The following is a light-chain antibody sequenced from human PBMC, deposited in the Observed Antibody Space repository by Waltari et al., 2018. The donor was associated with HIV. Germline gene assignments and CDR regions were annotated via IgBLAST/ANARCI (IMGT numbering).Light chain of an antibody. CDR2: GAS. CDR3: QQYGSSPWYT. V-gene: IGKV3-20*01. Sequence: DIVLTQSPGTLSLSPGERATLSCRASQSVRSSYLAWYQQKPGQAPRLLIYGASSRATGIPDRFSGSGSGTDFTLTISRLEPEDFAVYYCQQYGSSPWYTFGQGTKLEIK. CDR1: QSVRSSY. J-gene: IGKJ2*01.